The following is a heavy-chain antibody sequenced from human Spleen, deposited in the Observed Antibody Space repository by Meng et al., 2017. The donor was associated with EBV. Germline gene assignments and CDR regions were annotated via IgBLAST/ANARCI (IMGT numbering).Heavy chain of an antibody. V-gene: IGHV4-39*01. Sequence: SAPVSLMPSESVSPRCTVSGASISSFYYWGWIRQPAGRGLGWIGSVHYTGSTYYRPSLKSRVTVSVDTSKNQFSLRLTSVTAADTAVYYCARPFPSWQSPRLDPFGAWGQGTLVTVSS. J-gene: IGHJ5*02. CDR3: ARPFPSWQSPRLDPFGA. D-gene: IGHD6-19*01. CDR1: GASISSFYY. CDR2: VHYTGST.